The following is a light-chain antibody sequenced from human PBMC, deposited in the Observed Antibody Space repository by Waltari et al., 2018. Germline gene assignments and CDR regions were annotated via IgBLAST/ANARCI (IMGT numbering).Light chain of an antibody. CDR1: QSLLHVNGNTF. J-gene: IGKJ3*01. V-gene: IGKV2-30*02. CDR3: MQGTQFPFT. Sequence: DVMMTQSPLSLPITPGQPVSMTCRSSQSLLHVNGNTFLSWFLQKPGQPPRRLIYKVSNRDSGVPDRFSGSGAGTDFTLKISRVEAEDVGVYYCMQGTQFPFTFGPGTKLDIK. CDR2: KVS.